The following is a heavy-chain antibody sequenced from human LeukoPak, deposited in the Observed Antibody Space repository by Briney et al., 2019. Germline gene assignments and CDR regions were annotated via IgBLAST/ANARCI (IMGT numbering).Heavy chain of an antibody. J-gene: IGHJ4*02. V-gene: IGHV1-2*02. D-gene: IGHD1-14*01. Sequence: ASVKVSCQASGYTFTGYYMYWVRQAPGQGLEWMGWINPNSGDTNYAQKFQDRVTMTTDTSISTAYMELSRLRSDDTAVYFCARDRGNHFDHWGQGTPVTVSS. CDR3: ARDRGNHFDH. CDR1: GYTFTGYY. CDR2: INPNSGDT.